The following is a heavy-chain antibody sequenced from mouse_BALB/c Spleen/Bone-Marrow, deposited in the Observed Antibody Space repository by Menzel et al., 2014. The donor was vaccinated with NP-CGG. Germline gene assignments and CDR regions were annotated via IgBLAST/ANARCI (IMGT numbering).Heavy chain of an antibody. V-gene: IGHV1-7*01. Sequence: VQLQQSGAELAKPGASVKMSCKASGYTFTSYWMHWVKQRPGQGLEWIGYINPSTGYTEYNQKFKDKATLTADKSSSTTYMQLSSLTSGDSAIYYCARGKRYGYGWFVFWGQGTLVTVSA. CDR1: GYTFTSYW. CDR2: INPSTGYT. J-gene: IGHJ3*01. CDR3: ARGKRYGYGWFVF. D-gene: IGHD1-2*01.